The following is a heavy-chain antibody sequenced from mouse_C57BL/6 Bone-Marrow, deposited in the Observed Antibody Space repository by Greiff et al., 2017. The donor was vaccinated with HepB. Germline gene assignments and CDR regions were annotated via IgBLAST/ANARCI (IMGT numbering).Heavy chain of an antibody. V-gene: IGHV5-9*01. CDR3: ARPYYSNPFAY. J-gene: IGHJ3*01. Sequence: DVHLVESGGGLVKPGGSLKLSCAASGFTFSSYTMSWVRQTPEKRLEWVATISGGGGNTYYPDSVKGRFTISRDNAKNTLYLQMSSLRSEDTALYYCARPYYSNPFAYWGQGTLVTVSA. CDR2: ISGGGGNT. CDR1: GFTFSSYT. D-gene: IGHD2-5*01.